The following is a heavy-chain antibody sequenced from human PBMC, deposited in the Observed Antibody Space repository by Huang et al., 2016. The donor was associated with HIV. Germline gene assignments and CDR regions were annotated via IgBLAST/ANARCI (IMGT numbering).Heavy chain of an antibody. J-gene: IGHJ4*02. D-gene: IGHD6-13*01. V-gene: IGHV3-30*18. CDR2: ISYDGKTK. CDR1: GFTFSSYG. Sequence: QVQLVESGGGVVQPGRSLRISCAASGFTFSSYGMHWFRQAPGKGLEWVAVISYDGKTKYYADSVKGRFSISRDNSKTTVDLQLNSLRVEDTAVYYCAKGGSAAAVLDFWGQGTLVTVSS. CDR3: AKGGSAAAVLDF.